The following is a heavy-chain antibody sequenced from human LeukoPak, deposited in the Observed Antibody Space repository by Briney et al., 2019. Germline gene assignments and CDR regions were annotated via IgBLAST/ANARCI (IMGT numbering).Heavy chain of an antibody. CDR3: ATVTKVDFDY. J-gene: IGHJ4*02. Sequence: PGGSLRLSCAASGFTFSSYTMYWFRQAPGKGLEWVASVSVEGIGRYFPGSAEGRFTISRDNSKSMVYLQMNNVRGEGTAVYYCATVTKVDFDYWGQGTLVTVSS. V-gene: IGHV3-30-3*01. D-gene: IGHD4-11*01. CDR2: VSVEGIGR. CDR1: GFTFSSYT.